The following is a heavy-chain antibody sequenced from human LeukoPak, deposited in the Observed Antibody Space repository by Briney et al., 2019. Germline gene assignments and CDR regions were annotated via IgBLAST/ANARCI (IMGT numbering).Heavy chain of an antibody. J-gene: IGHJ4*02. V-gene: IGHV4-34*01. Sequence: PSETLSLTCAVYGGSFSGYYWSWIRQPPGKGLEWIGEINHSGSTNYNPSLKSRVTISVDTSKNQFSLQLNSVTPEDTAVYYCARGKYGGVDYWGQGTLVTVSS. CDR2: INHSGST. CDR3: ARGKYGGVDY. D-gene: IGHD3-10*01. CDR1: GGSFSGYY.